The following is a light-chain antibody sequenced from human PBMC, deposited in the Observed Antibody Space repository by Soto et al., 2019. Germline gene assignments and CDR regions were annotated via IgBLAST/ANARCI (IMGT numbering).Light chain of an antibody. CDR2: EVS. CDR1: QSLLHSDGKTY. J-gene: IGKJ1*01. Sequence: DIVMTQTPLSLSVTPGQPTSISCKSSQSLLHSDGKTYLYWYLQKPGQSPQHLIYEVSNRFSGVQERFSGSGSGTDYPLKIRRVEAEEVGVYYCIQSLELPLTFGQGTKVEIK. V-gene: IGKV2D-29*02. CDR3: IQSLELPLT.